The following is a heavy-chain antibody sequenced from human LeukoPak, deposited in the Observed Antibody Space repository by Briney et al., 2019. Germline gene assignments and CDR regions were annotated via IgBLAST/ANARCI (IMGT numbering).Heavy chain of an antibody. V-gene: IGHV1-2*02. J-gene: IGHJ4*02. CDR2: INPNIGGT. Sequence: ASVIVSFMASGYTFTDYYMHWVRQAPGQGLAWMGWINPNIGGTNYAQKFQGRVTMTRDTSISTAYMELSRLRSDDTAVYYCARDRGYWGQGTLVTVSS. CDR1: GYTFTDYY. CDR3: ARDRGY.